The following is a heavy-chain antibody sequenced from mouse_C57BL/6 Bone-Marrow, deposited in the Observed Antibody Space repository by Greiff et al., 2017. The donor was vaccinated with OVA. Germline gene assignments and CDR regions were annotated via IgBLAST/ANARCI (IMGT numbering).Heavy chain of an antibody. J-gene: IGHJ2*01. CDR1: GYTFTDYY. CDR3: ARRSSYTLDY. Sequence: EVQLQQSGPVLVKPGASVKMSCKASGYTFTDYYMNWVKQSHGKSLEWIGVINPYNGGTSYNQKFKGKATLTVDKSSSTAYMELNSLTSEDSAVYYCARRSSYTLDYWGQGTTLTVSS. D-gene: IGHD1-1*01. CDR2: INPYNGGT. V-gene: IGHV1-19*01.